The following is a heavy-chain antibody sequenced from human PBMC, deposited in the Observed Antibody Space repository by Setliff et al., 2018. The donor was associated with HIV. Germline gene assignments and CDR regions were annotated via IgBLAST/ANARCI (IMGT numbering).Heavy chain of an antibody. D-gene: IGHD2-15*01. CDR3: ARWRWHQSEFDY. Sequence: GALRLSCAASGFSFSGSPVQWVRQASGKGLEWVGRIRSKADYYATVYAASVKGRFTIPREDSKNMAYLQMNSLKTEDTAVYYCARWRWHQSEFDYWGQGTLVTVSS. V-gene: IGHV3-73*01. J-gene: IGHJ4*02. CDR1: GFSFSGSP. CDR2: IRSKADYYAT.